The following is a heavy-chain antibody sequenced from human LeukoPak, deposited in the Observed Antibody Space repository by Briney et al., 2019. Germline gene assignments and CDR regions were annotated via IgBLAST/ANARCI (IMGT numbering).Heavy chain of an antibody. CDR3: ARHLGAQSLIAFDI. CDR1: GGSISSGSYY. CDR2: IYSTGST. V-gene: IGHV4-61*02. J-gene: IGHJ3*02. D-gene: IGHD3-16*01. Sequence: PSETLSLTCTVSGGSISSGSYYWSWIRQPAGKGLEWIGRIYSTGSTNYNPSLTSRVTMSVDTSKNHFSLKLNSVTAADTAVYYCARHLGAQSLIAFDIWGQGTMVTVSS.